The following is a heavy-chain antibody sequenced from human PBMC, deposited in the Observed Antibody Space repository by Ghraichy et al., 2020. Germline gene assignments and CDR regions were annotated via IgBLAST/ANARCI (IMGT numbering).Heavy chain of an antibody. D-gene: IGHD6-13*01. CDR3: ARDIKSSSWSYYYYAMDV. V-gene: IGHV3-30-3*01. Sequence: GGSLRLSCAASRLTFSGYSMDWVRQAPGKGLEWVAVISYDGSNKYYADSVKGRFTISRDNSKNTLYLQMNSLRAEDTAVYYCARDIKSSSWSYYYYAMDVWGQGSKVTVSS. CDR1: RLTFSGYS. CDR2: ISYDGSNK. J-gene: IGHJ6*02.